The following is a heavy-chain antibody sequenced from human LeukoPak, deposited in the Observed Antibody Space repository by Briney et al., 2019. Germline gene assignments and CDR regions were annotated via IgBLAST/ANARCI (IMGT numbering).Heavy chain of an antibody. CDR1: GYTFTSYG. CDR2: ISAYNGNT. Sequence: GASVKVSCKASGYTFTSYGISWVRQAPGQGLEWMGWISAYNGNTNYAQKLQGRVTMTTDTSTSTDYMELRSLRSDDTAVYYCARASYYDFWSGYYSTPGQLDYWGQGTLVTVSS. CDR3: ARASYYDFWSGYYSTPGQLDY. V-gene: IGHV1-18*01. J-gene: IGHJ4*02. D-gene: IGHD3-3*01.